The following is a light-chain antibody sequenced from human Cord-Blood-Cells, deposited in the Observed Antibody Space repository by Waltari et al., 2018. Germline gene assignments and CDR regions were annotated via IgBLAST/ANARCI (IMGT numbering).Light chain of an antibody. J-gene: IGLJ1*01. CDR3: SSYTSSSNYV. CDR1: SNDVGGYNY. CDR2: DVS. V-gene: IGLV2-14*03. Sequence: QSALTQPAYVSGSPGQSITISCTGTSNDVGGYNYVSWYQQHPGKAPKLMIYDVSNRPSGVSNRFSGSKSGNTASLTISGLQAEDEADYYCSSYTSSSNYVFGTGTKVTVL.